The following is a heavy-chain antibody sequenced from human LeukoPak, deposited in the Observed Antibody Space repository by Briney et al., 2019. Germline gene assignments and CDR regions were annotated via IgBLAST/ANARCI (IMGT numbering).Heavy chain of an antibody. J-gene: IGHJ4*02. Sequence: SETLSLTCAVSGYSISSGYYWGWIRQPPGKGLEWIGSIYHSGSTYYNPSLKSRVTISVDTSKNQFSLKLSSVTAADTAVYYCARRYYDYVWGSYRYTSYYFDYWGQGTLVTVSS. V-gene: IGHV4-38-2*01. CDR1: GYSISSGYY. CDR3: ARRYYDYVWGSYRYTSYYFDY. CDR2: IYHSGST. D-gene: IGHD3-16*02.